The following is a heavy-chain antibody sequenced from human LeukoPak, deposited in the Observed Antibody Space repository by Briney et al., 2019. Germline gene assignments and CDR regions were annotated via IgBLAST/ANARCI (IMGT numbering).Heavy chain of an antibody. CDR1: GFTFSDYY. D-gene: IGHD5-18*01. J-gene: IGHJ4*02. CDR3: ARVNSFGFDY. V-gene: IGHV3-11*06. Sequence: GGSLRLSCAASGFTFSDYYMSWIRQAPGKGLEWVSYISSSSSYTNYTDSVKGRFTISRDNAKNSLYLQMTSRRAEDTAVYYCARVNSFGFDYWGQGTLVTVSS. CDR2: ISSSSSYT.